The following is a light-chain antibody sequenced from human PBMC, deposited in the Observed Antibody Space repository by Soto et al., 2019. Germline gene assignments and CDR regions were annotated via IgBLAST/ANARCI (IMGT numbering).Light chain of an antibody. J-gene: IGKJ1*01. CDR3: QQRSEWPRT. CDR2: DAS. V-gene: IGKV3-11*01. CDR1: QSISSS. Sequence: EIVLTQSPATLSLSPGERATLSCRASQSISSSLAWYQQKPGQAPRRLIYDASSRATGFPARFSGSGSGTDFTLTIDSLEPEDFAVYYSQQRSEWPRTFGQGTKVEIK.